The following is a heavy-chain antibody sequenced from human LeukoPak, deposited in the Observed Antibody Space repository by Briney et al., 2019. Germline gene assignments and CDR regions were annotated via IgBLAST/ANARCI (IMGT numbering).Heavy chain of an antibody. CDR2: ISSSSSYI. Sequence: GGSLRLSCAASGFTFSSYSMNWVRQAPGKGLEWVSSISSSSSYIYYADSVKGRFTISRDNAKNSLYLQMNSLRAEDTAVYYCASLGCSGWYSCDYWGQGTLVTVSS. V-gene: IGHV3-21*01. J-gene: IGHJ4*02. CDR3: ASLGCSGWYSCDY. D-gene: IGHD6-19*01. CDR1: GFTFSSYS.